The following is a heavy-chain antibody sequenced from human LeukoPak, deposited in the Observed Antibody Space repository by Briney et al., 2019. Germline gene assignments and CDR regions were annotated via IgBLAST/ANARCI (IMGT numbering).Heavy chain of an antibody. CDR3: ARDLRGDNYGSGTRYYYYYMDV. V-gene: IGHV1-2*02. CDR2: INPNSGGT. CDR1: GYTFTGYY. J-gene: IGHJ6*03. Sequence: ASVKVSCKASGYTFTGYYMHWVRQAPGQGLEWMGWINPNSGGTNYAQKFQGRVTMTRDTSISTAYMELSRLRSDDTAVYYCARDLRGDNYGSGTRYYYYYMDVWGKGTTVTVSS. D-gene: IGHD3-10*01.